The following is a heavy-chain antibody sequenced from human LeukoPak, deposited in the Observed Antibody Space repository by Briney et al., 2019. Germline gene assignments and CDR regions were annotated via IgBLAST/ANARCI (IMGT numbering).Heavy chain of an antibody. D-gene: IGHD3-22*01. V-gene: IGHV4-4*09. CDR2: MYTSGST. J-gene: IGHJ4*02. Sequence: SETLSLTCTVSGGSISSYYWSWIRQPPGEGLEWIGYMYTSGSTNYNPSLKSRVTISVDTSKNQFSLKLSSVTAADTAVYYCARRYYDSSGYYYFDYWGQGTLVTVSS. CDR3: ARRYYDSSGYYYFDY. CDR1: GGSISSYY.